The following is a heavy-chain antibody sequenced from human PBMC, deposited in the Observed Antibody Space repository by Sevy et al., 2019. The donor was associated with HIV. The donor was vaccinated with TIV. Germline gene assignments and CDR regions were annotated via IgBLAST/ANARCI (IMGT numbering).Heavy chain of an antibody. Sequence: GGSLRLSCSASGFTFSEFGMHWVRQAPGKGLEWVAVIWYDGSNQYYADSLKGRFTISRDNSKNMLYLQMNSLRAEDTAGYYCARSLSVVAEETFDYWGQGTLVTVSS. CDR2: IWYDGSNQ. V-gene: IGHV3-33*01. J-gene: IGHJ4*02. CDR1: GFTFSEFG. CDR3: ARSLSVVAEETFDY.